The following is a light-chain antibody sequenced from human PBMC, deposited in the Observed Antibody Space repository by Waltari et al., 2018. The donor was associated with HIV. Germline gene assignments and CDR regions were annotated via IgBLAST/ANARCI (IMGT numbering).Light chain of an antibody. V-gene: IGKV2-28*01. J-gene: IGKJ2*01. CDR3: LQNIRAPFA. CDR2: LAS. Sequence: DVLATQFPLSLTVSPGESASISCRATESLRHSNGRNYLDWYFQRPGHTPRLLIYLASNRASGVSDRFGGGGSGTDFTLRITRVEAADAGLYFCLQNIRAPFAFGQGT. CDR1: ESLRHSNGRNY.